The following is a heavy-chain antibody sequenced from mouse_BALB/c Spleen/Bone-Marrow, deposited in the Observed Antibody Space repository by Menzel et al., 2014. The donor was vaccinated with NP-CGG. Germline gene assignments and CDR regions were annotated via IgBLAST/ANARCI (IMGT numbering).Heavy chain of an antibody. Sequence: EVKLVESGAELVKPGASVKLSCTASGFNIKDPYMHWVKQRPEQGLEWIGRIDPANGNTKYNPKFQGEATITAGTSSNTAYLQLSSLTSEDTAVYYCAPYYYGRWFTYWGQGTLVTVSA. CDR1: GFNIKDPY. CDR2: IDPANGNT. J-gene: IGHJ3*01. D-gene: IGHD1-1*01. V-gene: IGHV14-3*02. CDR3: APYYYGRWFTY.